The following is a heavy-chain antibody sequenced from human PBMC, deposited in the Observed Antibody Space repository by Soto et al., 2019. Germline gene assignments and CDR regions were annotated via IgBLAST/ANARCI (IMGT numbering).Heavy chain of an antibody. D-gene: IGHD6-6*01. CDR3: AKNWDTTFSSSSH. Sequence: EVQLLESGGGLVQPGGSLRLSCAASGFTFTTYAMTWVRRAPGKGLEWVSAISGSGGSTYYADSVKGRFTISGDSSKNTVFLQMNSMRAEDTAVYYCAKNWDTTFSSSSHWGQGTLVTVSS. CDR2: ISGSGGST. J-gene: IGHJ4*02. V-gene: IGHV3-23*01. CDR1: GFTFTTYA.